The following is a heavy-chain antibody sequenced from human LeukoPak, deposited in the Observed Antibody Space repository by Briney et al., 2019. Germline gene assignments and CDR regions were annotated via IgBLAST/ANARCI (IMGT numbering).Heavy chain of an antibody. CDR3: ARDPIGDYYDSSGYYHDAFDI. V-gene: IGHV3-21*01. CDR2: ISSSSYI. CDR1: GFTLSSYW. D-gene: IGHD3-22*01. J-gene: IGHJ3*02. Sequence: GGSLRLSCAASGFTLSSYWMIWVRQAPGKGLEWVSSISSSSYIYYADSVKGRFTISRDNAKNSLYLQMNSLRAEDTAVYYCARDPIGDYYDSSGYYHDAFDIWGQGTMVTVSS.